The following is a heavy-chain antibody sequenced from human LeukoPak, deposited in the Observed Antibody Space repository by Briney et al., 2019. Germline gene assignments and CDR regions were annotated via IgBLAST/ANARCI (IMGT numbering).Heavy chain of an antibody. CDR1: GFPFSDYF. J-gene: IGHJ6*02. CDR2: VISSGITI. Sequence: GGSLGLSCAASGFPFSDYFIGWIRRVPGKGREWVSYVISSGITIYYADSVKGRFTISRDNAKNPLYVQMNSLRAEDTAVYYCARVGYYGMDVWGQGTTVTVSS. CDR3: ARVGYYGMDV. V-gene: IGHV3-11*01.